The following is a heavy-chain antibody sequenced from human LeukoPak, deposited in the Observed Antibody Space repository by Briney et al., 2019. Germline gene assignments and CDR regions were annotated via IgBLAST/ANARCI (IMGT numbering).Heavy chain of an antibody. D-gene: IGHD3-10*01. J-gene: IGHJ5*02. CDR1: GGSISGFL. V-gene: IGHV4-59*01. CDR3: ARVGYGSGSWGWFDP. CDR2: IYYSGTT. Sequence: SETLSLSCTVSGGSISGFLWTWIRQSPGKGLEYIGYIYYSGTTDYNPTLKSRVSMTVDTSKNQFFLNLTSVTAADTAIYYCARVGYGSGSWGWFDPWGQGTLVTVSS.